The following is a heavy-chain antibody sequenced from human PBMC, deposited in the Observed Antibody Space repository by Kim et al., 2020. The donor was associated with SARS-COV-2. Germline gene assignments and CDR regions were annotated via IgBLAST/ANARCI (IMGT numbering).Heavy chain of an antibody. D-gene: IGHD6-6*01. CDR1: GFTFGDYA. CDR3: AKVGLAGHPSEVHLYYYQAMDV. J-gene: IGHJ6*02. CDR2: ISWNSGSI. Sequence: GGSLRLSCAASGFTFGDYAMYWVRQTPGKGLEWVSGISWNSGSIGYADSVKGRFTISRDNAKNSLYLQMNSLRPEDTALYYCAKVGLAGHPSEVHLYYYQAMDVWGQGTAVTVSS. V-gene: IGHV3-9*01.